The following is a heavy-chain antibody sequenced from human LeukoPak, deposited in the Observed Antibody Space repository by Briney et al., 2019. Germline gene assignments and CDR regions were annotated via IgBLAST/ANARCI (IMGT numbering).Heavy chain of an antibody. CDR2: ISGSSGAT. V-gene: IGHV3-23*01. Sequence: GGSLRLSCAASGFAFSRNDMFWDRKAPGKGLEGVSCISGSSGATYYADSVRGRFTISRDNSKHTVFLQMNSLRAEDTAIYYCAKGGPGAFDFWGQGTMVTVPS. D-gene: IGHD2-15*01. CDR3: AKGGPGAFDF. CDR1: GFAFSRND. J-gene: IGHJ3*01.